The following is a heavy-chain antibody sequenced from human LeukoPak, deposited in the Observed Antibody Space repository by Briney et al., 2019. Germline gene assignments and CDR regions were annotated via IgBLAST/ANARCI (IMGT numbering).Heavy chain of an antibody. Sequence: SQTLSLTCTVSGGSISSGDYYWSWIRQPPGKGLEWIGYIYYSGSTYYNPSLKSRVTISVDTSKNKFSLKLSSVTAADTAVYYCARASGQPDAFDIWGQGTMVTVSS. D-gene: IGHD2-2*01. CDR3: ARASGQPDAFDI. CDR1: GGSISSGDYY. J-gene: IGHJ3*02. V-gene: IGHV4-30-4*08. CDR2: IYYSGST.